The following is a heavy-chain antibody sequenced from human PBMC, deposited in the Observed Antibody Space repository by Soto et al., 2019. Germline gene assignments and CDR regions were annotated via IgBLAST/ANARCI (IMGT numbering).Heavy chain of an antibody. Sequence: SQTLSLTCVMSGYSVSSNGACLNWIRQSPSRGLQWLGRIYYRSKWFHDYAASVESRMAINPDTSRNQFSLQLNYVTPEDTAVYYCARVHCSAGTCLDGLDFWGQGTTVTVSS. V-gene: IGHV6-1*01. CDR1: GYSVSSNGAC. CDR3: ARVHCSAGTCLDGLDF. D-gene: IGHD2-15*01. CDR2: IYYRSKWFH. J-gene: IGHJ6*02.